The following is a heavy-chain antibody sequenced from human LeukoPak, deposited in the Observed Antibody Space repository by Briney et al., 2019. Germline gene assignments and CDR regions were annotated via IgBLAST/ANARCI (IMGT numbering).Heavy chain of an antibody. CDR2: INPSGGST. CDR1: GYTFTSYY. J-gene: IGHJ4*02. D-gene: IGHD6-19*01. V-gene: IGHV1-46*01. Sequence: ASVKVSCKASGYTFTSYYMHWVRQAPGQGLEWMGIINPSGGSTSYAQKFQGRVTMTRDTSTSTVYMELSSLRSEDTAVYYCARGSSGLTPGAYFDYWGQGTLDTVSS. CDR3: ARGSSGLTPGAYFDY.